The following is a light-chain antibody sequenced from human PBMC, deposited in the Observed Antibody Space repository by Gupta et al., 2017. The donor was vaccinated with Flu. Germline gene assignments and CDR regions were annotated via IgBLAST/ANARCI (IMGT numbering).Light chain of an antibody. CDR1: SRDVGDYNY. V-gene: IGLV2-14*04. CDR2: DVS. CDR3: SSYTSSSTRV. Sequence: TSRDVGDYNYVSWYQQHPGKAPTLMIYDVSNRPSGVSNRFSGSKSGNTASLTISGLQAEDEADYYCSSYTSSSTRVFGTGTKVTVL. J-gene: IGLJ1*01.